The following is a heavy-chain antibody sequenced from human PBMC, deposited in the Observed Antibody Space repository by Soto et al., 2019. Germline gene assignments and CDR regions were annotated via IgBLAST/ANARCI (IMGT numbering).Heavy chain of an antibody. J-gene: IGHJ3*02. D-gene: IGHD4-17*01. CDR1: GFTFSDYY. CDR2: ISSSGSTI. V-gene: IGHV3-11*01. Sequence: GGSLRLSCAASGFTFSDYYMSWIRQAPGKGLEWVSYISSSGSTIYYADSVKGRFTISRDNAKNSLYLQMNSLRAEDTAVYYCAREMTTVTTWAFDIWGQGTMVTVSS. CDR3: AREMTTVTTWAFDI.